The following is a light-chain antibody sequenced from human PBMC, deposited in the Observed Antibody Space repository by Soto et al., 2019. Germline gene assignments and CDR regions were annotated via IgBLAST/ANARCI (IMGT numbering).Light chain of an antibody. J-gene: IGKJ3*01. Sequence: DIQLTQSPSFLSASVGDRFTITCRASQGISSYLAWYQQRPGKAPKLLIYDASTLQSGVPSRFSGSGSGTEFTLTISSLQPEDFATYYCQHLNTYPLGFTFGPVTKVDIK. CDR1: QGISSY. CDR2: DAS. V-gene: IGKV1-9*01. CDR3: QHLNTYPLGFT.